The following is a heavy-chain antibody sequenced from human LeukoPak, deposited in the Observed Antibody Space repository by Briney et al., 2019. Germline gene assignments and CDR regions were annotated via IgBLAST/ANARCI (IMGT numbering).Heavy chain of an antibody. D-gene: IGHD6-13*01. V-gene: IGHV3-7*03. J-gene: IGHJ5*02. CDR2: IKQDGSET. Sequence: GGSLRLSCAASGFTFSTYWMTWVRQAPGKGLDWVGNIKQDGSETYYADSLKGRFTISRDNAKSALYLQMNSLRAEDTAVYYCARALKSSSWEAWFDPWGQGTLVTVSS. CDR1: GFTFSTYW. CDR3: ARALKSSSWEAWFDP.